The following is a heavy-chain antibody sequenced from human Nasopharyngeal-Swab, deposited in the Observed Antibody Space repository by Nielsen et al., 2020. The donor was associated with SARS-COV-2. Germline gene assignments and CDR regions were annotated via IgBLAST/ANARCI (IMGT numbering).Heavy chain of an antibody. J-gene: IGHJ4*02. CDR3: ARGLIAAAGIFDY. V-gene: IGHV5-51*01. D-gene: IGHD6-13*01. Sequence: GASLKISCKGSGYSFTSYWIGWVRQMPGKGLEWMGIIYPGDSDTRYSPSFQGQVTTSADKSISTAYLQWSSLKASDTAMYYCARGLIAAAGIFDYWGQGTLVTVSS. CDR2: IYPGDSDT. CDR1: GYSFTSYW.